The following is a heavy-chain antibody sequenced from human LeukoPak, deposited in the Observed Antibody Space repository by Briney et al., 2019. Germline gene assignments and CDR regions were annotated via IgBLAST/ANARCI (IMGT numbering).Heavy chain of an antibody. CDR2: ISYDGSIN. V-gene: IGHV3-30-3*01. Sequence: QPGRSLRLSCAASGFTFNSYAVHWVRQAPGKGLEWVAVISYDGSINFYAASVRGRFTISRDNSKNTLYLQMNSLRTEDTALYFCARDRRYCSGGSCYFDYFFDYWGQGTLVTVSS. D-gene: IGHD2-15*01. CDR1: GFTFNSYA. J-gene: IGHJ4*02. CDR3: ARDRRYCSGGSCYFDYFFDY.